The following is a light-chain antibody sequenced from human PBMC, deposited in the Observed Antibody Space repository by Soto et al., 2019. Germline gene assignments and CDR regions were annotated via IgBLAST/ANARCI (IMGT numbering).Light chain of an antibody. Sequence: EIVLTQSPGTLSLSPGERATLSCRASQSVSSSYLAWYQQKPGQAPRLLIYGASSRAAGIPDRFSGSGSGTDFALAISRQEPEDVAVYYCQQYGSSLYTFGQGTKLEIK. CDR3: QQYGSSLYT. J-gene: IGKJ2*01. CDR1: QSVSSSY. CDR2: GAS. V-gene: IGKV3-20*01.